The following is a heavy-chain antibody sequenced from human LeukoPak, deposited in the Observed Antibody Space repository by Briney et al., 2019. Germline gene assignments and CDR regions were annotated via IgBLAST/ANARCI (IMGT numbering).Heavy chain of an antibody. V-gene: IGHV4-59*01. CDR1: GGSISSYY. CDR2: IYYSGST. Sequence: ASETLPLTCTVSGGSISSYYWSWIRQPPGKGLEWIGYIYYSGSTKYNPSLKSRVTISEDTSKNQFSLKLSSVTAADTAVYYCATTYYYGSGTYSLVYWGQGTLVTVSS. J-gene: IGHJ4*02. D-gene: IGHD3-10*01. CDR3: ATTYYYGSGTYSLVY.